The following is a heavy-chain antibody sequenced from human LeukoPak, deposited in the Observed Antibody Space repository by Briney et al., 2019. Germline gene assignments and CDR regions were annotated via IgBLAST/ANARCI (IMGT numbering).Heavy chain of an antibody. CDR1: GYTFTSYG. V-gene: IGHV1-18*01. CDR2: ISAYNGNT. D-gene: IGHD4-17*01. Sequence: ASVKVSCKASGYTFTSYGISWVRQAPGQGLEWMGWISAYNGNTNSAQKLQGRVTMTTDTSTSTAYMELRSLRSDDTAVYYCAREDNGDYIFDYWGQGTLVTVSS. J-gene: IGHJ4*02. CDR3: AREDNGDYIFDY.